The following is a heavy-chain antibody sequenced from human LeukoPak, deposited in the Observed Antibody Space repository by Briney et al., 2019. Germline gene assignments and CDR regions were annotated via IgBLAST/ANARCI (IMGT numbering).Heavy chain of an antibody. J-gene: IGHJ4*02. CDR1: GFSFSDSY. CDR2: ISGSGSDI. D-gene: IGHD6-19*01. V-gene: IGHV3-11*01. Sequence: GGSLRLSCVVSGFSFSDSYMTWIRQTPGKGLESLAYISGSGSDIYYADSVKGRFTISRDNAKNSLYLQMNSLRPEDTALYYCARDGVAGGFDYWGQGILVTVSS. CDR3: ARDGVAGGFDY.